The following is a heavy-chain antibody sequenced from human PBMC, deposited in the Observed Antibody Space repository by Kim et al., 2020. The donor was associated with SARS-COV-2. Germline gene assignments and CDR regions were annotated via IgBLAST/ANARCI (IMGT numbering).Heavy chain of an antibody. CDR3: ARRLVYYDILTGYYKAWFDP. Sequence: GESLKISCKGSGYSFTSYWISWVRQMPGKGLEWMGRIDPSDSYTNYSPSFQGHVTISADKSISTAYLQWSSLKASDTAMYYCARRLVYYDILTGYYKAWFDPWGQGTLVTVSS. CDR2: IDPSDSYT. V-gene: IGHV5-10-1*01. J-gene: IGHJ5*02. CDR1: GYSFTSYW. D-gene: IGHD3-9*01.